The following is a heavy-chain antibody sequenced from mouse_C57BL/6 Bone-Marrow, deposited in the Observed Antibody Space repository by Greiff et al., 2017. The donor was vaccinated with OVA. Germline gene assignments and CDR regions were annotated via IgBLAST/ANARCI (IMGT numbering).Heavy chain of an antibody. J-gene: IGHJ3*01. CDR2: IYWDDAK. CDR3: ALYFGSSFAY. V-gene: IGHV8-12*01. Sequence: QVTLKVSGPGILQSSQTLSLTCSFSGFSLSTSGMGVSWIRQPSGKGLEWLARIYWDDAKRYNPFLKRRPIITKDTSSNQLVLTITSVDTADTAASYCALYFGSSFAYWGQGTMVTVSA. D-gene: IGHD1-1*01. CDR1: GFSLSTSGMG.